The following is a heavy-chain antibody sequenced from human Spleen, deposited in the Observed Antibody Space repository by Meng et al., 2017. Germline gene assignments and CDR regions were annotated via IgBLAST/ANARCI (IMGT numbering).Heavy chain of an antibody. CDR3: ARGPTTMAHDFDY. V-gene: IGHV4-34*01. D-gene: IGHD4-11*01. J-gene: IGHJ4*02. Sequence: SETLSLTCAVSGYSITGSYYWSRIRQPPGKGLEWIGEINHSGSTNYNPSLESRATISVDTSQNNLSLKLSSVTAADSAVYYCARGPTTMAHDFDYWGQGTLVTVSS. CDR2: INHSGST. CDR1: GYSITGSYY.